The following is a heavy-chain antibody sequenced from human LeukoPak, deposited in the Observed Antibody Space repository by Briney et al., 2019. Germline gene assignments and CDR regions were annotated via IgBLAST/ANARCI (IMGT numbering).Heavy chain of an antibody. V-gene: IGHV4-4*07. Sequence: SETLSLTCTVSGGSISSYYWSWLRQPAGKGLEWIGRIYSSGSTNYNPSLKSRVTMSVDTSKNQFSLKLSSVTAADTAVYYCARGSSSSWYWFDPWGQGTWSPSPQ. CDR2: IYSSGST. CDR3: ARGSSSSWYWFDP. J-gene: IGHJ5*02. CDR1: GGSISSYY. D-gene: IGHD6-13*01.